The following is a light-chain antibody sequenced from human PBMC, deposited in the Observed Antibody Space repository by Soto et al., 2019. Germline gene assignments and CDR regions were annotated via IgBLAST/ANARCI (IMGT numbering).Light chain of an antibody. V-gene: IGLV1-44*01. CDR1: SSNIGSNT. CDR2: SND. Sequence: QSALTQGPSASGTPGQRVTISCSGSSSNIGSNTVSWYQQVPGTAPKLLIYSNDQRPSGVPDRFSGSKSGTSASLAIGGLQSEDEADYYCAAWDGSLNGWVFGGGTKVTVL. CDR3: AAWDGSLNGWV. J-gene: IGLJ2*01.